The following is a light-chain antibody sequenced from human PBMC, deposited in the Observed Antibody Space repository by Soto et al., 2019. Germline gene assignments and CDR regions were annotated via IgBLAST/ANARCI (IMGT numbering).Light chain of an antibody. V-gene: IGKV1-39*01. CDR2: AAS. J-gene: IGKJ2*03. CDR3: HQSLSSPYS. CDR1: RDIANF. Sequence: IQMTQSPSSLSASVGDRVTITCRASRDIANFLHWYQHKPGKAPRLLIYAASNLQRGVPSRFSGRGSGTDFTLTINSLEPEDFASYYCHQSLSSPYSFGSGTKVEIK.